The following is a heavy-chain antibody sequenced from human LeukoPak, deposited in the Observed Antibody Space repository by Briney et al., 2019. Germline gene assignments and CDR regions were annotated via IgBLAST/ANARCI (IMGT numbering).Heavy chain of an antibody. D-gene: IGHD6-19*01. V-gene: IGHV3-13*01. CDR3: ARAVAGTHWFDP. CDR1: RFTLSSYD. J-gene: IGHJ5*02. Sequence: GSLRLSCAASRFTLSSYDMHWVRQATGKGLEWVSGIDIPGNTYYPDSVKGRFTMSRESAKNSLYLQMNSLRAGDTAVYYCARAVAGTHWFDPWRQGTLVTVSS. CDR2: IDIPGNT.